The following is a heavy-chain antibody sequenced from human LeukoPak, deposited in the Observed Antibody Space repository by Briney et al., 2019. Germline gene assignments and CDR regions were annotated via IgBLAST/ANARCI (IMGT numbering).Heavy chain of an antibody. CDR3: ATSVTIFGVFDY. CDR1: GYTLTELS. CDR2: FVPEDGET. D-gene: IGHD3-3*01. J-gene: IGHJ4*02. V-gene: IGHV1-24*01. Sequence: GASVKVSCKVSGYTLTELSMHWVRQAPGKGLEWMGGFVPEDGETIYAQKFQGRVTMTEDTSTDTAYMALSSLRSEDTAVYYCATSVTIFGVFDYWGQGTLVTVSS.